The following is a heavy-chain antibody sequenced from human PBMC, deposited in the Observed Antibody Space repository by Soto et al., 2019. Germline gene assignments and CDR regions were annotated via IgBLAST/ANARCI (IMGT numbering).Heavy chain of an antibody. V-gene: IGHV3-23*01. CDR3: AKQPLSMYYIDY. J-gene: IGHJ4*02. CDR2: IIASGGST. CDR1: GFTFTNYA. D-gene: IGHD2-8*01. Sequence: GGSLRLSCAASGFTFTNYAMSWVRQAPGRGLEWVSTIIASGGSTYYADSVKGRFTISRDNSKNTLYLQMDSLRAEDTAIYYCAKQPLSMYYIDYWGQGALVTVSS.